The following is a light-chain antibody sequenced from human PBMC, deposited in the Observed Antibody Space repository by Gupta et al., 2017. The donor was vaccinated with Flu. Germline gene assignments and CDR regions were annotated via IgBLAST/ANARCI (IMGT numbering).Light chain of an antibody. CDR1: GSDVGTYNR. CDR3: SAYTTIYTFV. J-gene: IGLJ1*01. V-gene: IGLV2-18*02. Sequence: QSALTQPPSVSGSPGPSVTLSCTGTGSDVGTYNRVSCDRQLPGTGPKLIIYEVSDRTSGVPDRFSGAKSGKTASLTISGSQGEDEADYYCSAYTTIYTFVFGTGTKVTVL. CDR2: EVS.